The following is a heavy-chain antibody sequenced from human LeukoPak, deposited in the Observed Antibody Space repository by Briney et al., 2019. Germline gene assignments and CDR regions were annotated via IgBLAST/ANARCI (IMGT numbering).Heavy chain of an antibody. CDR3: ASSEGYTDAFQI. CDR1: GGSISSGSYY. J-gene: IGHJ3*02. CDR2: IYTRGRT. Sequence: SETLSLTCTVAGGSISSGSYYWSWIRQPAGKGLEWIGRIYTRGRTNYNPSLKSRVTISVDTSKNQFSLKLSSVTAADTAVYYCASSEGYTDAFQIWGQGTMVTVSS. D-gene: IGHD2-2*02. V-gene: IGHV4-61*02.